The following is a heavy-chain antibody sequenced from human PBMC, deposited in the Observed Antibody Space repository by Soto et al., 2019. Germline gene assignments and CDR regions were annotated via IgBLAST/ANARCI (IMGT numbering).Heavy chain of an antibody. CDR2: INPKFGDT. CDR1: GYTFTAYH. D-gene: IGHD3-10*02. V-gene: IGHV1-2*02. CDR3: ARDMDYYYGRGSGNGHGV. Sequence: QVRLVQSGAEVKEPGDSVRVSCEASGYTFTAYHIHWVRQAPGQGLEWMGWINPKFGDTGYAQAFQGRVSMTSDMSISTVYMEMSRLTSDDTAIYYCARDMDYYYGRGSGNGHGVWGQGTTVTVSS. J-gene: IGHJ6*02.